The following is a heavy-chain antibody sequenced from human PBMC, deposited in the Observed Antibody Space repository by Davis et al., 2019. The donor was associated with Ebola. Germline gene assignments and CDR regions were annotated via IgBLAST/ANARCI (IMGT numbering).Heavy chain of an antibody. V-gene: IGHV1-18*01. D-gene: IGHD4-23*01. CDR2: ISAYNGNT. CDR3: ARVTLTYGMDV. Sequence: ASVKVSCKASGYTFTSYGISWVRQAPGQGLEWMGWISAYNGNTNYAQKLQGRVTITADKSTSTAYMELSNLRSEDTAVYYCARVTLTYGMDVWAQGTTVTVSS. J-gene: IGHJ6*02. CDR1: GYTFTSYG.